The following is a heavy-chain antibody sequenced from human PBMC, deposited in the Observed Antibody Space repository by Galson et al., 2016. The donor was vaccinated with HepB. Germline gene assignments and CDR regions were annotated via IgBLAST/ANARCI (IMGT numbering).Heavy chain of an antibody. Sequence: SLRLSCAASRFTFSNAWMSWVRQAPGKGLEWIGRIKSDIDGGSADYAAPVKGRFTISRDDSRNTVYLQMKSLKTEDTAVYYCSTDDWVTFWGQGTLVTVSS. CDR1: RFTFSNAW. CDR3: STDDWVTF. J-gene: IGHJ4*02. CDR2: IKSDIDGGSA. D-gene: IGHD3-9*01. V-gene: IGHV3-15*01.